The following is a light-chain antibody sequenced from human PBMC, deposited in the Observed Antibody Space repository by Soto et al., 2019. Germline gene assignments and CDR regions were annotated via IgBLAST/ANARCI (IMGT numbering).Light chain of an antibody. V-gene: IGKV1-27*01. CDR1: QDIRNY. CDR3: QKYNDVPFT. Sequence: DIQMTQSPSSLSASVGDRVTITCRASQDIRNYLAWYQQKPGKVPKLLIYTAYNLESGVPSRFIGSRSGTDFTLTITSLQPEDVATYYCQKYNDVPFTFGGGTKVEIK. J-gene: IGKJ4*01. CDR2: TAY.